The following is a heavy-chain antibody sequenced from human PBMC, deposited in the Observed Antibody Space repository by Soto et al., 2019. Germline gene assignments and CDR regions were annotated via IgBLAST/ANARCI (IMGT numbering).Heavy chain of an antibody. V-gene: IGHV4-34*01. J-gene: IGHJ4*02. CDR1: GGSFSGYY. Sequence: SETLSLTCAVYGGSFSGYYWSWIRQPPGKGLEWIGEINHSGSTNYNPSLKSRVTISVDTSKNQFSLKPSSVTAADTAVYYCARGRDGYNSDYFDYWGQGTLVTVSS. CDR2: INHSGST. CDR3: ARGRDGYNSDYFDY. D-gene: IGHD5-12*01.